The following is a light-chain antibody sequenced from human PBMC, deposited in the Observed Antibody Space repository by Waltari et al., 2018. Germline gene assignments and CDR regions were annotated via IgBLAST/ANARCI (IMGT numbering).Light chain of an antibody. V-gene: IGKV3-20*01. J-gene: IGKJ1*01. CDR1: QSVGSSS. CDR3: QQHGTLPAT. Sequence: EIVLTQSPGTASLSPGERVTLSCRASQSVGSSSLAWYQQKPGQAPRLVIYRASRRATVIPDRFSGSGSGTDFSLTISRLGPEDFAVYYCQQHGTLPATFGQGTKVEIK. CDR2: RAS.